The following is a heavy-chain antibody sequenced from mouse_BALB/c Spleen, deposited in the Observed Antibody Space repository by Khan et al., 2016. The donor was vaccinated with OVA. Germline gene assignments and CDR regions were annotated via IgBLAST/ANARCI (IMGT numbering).Heavy chain of an antibody. V-gene: IGHV1S127*01. D-gene: IGHD1-1*01. CDR3: ARGGYGSPFAD. J-gene: IGHJ3*01. Sequence: QVQLQQSGPELVRPGASVKMSCKASGYTFTSFWIHWVKQRPGQGLEWIGMIDPSKSETRLKKKIKDKATLNVDKSSNTAYRQFSSLTAEDSAVYYCARGGYGSPFADWGQGTLVTGSA. CDR2: IDPSKSET. CDR1: GYTFTSFW.